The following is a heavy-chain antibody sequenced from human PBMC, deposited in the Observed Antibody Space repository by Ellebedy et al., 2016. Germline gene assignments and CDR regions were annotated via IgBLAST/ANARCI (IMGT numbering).Heavy chain of an antibody. V-gene: IGHV3-30*18. CDR3: AKDGGLGRWLLGWYFDL. Sequence: GESLKISCAASGFTFSSYGMHWVRQAPGKGPEWVAVISFDGSNKYYADSVKGRFTISRDNSKNTLYLQMNSLRAEDTAVYYCAKDGGLGRWLLGWYFDLWGRGTLVTVSS. J-gene: IGHJ2*01. CDR1: GFTFSSYG. CDR2: ISFDGSNK. D-gene: IGHD5-24*01.